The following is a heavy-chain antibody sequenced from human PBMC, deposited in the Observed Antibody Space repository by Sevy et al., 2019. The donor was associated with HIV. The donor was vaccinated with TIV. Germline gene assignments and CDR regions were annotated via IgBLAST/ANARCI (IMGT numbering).Heavy chain of an antibody. CDR2: LSFGCGRI. Sequence: GGSLRLSCVASGFHFNIYSMSWVRQAPGKGLEWVSTLSFGCGRINHADSVQGRLTMSRDDSKKTVYLEMNSLRAEDTAVYYCAREGCTRPHDHWGQGTLVTVSS. D-gene: IGHD2-8*01. V-gene: IGHV3-23*01. CDR3: AREGCTRPHDH. J-gene: IGHJ4*02. CDR1: GFHFNIYS.